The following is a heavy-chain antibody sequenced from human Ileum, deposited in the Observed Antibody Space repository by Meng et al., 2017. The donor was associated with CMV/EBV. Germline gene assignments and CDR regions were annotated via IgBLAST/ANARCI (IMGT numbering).Heavy chain of an antibody. CDR2: IWYDGSNK. J-gene: IGHJ4*02. CDR3: AKDMISGYCSSTSCSRFDY. Sequence: TFSSYGMHWVRQAPGKGLEWVAVIWYDGSNKYYADSVKGRFTISRDNSKNTLYLQMNSLRAEDTAVYYCAKDMISGYCSSTSCSRFDYWGQGTLVTVSS. D-gene: IGHD2-2*01. CDR1: TFSSYG. V-gene: IGHV3-33*06.